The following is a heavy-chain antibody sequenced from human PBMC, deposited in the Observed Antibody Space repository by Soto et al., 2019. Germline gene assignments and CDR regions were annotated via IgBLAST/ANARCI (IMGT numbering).Heavy chain of an antibody. J-gene: IGHJ6*02. CDR3: ARRDYSNYYYYYGMDV. CDR2: ISSSGSTI. V-gene: IGHV3-48*03. Sequence: TGGSLRLSCAASGFTFSSYEMNWVRQAPGKGLEWVSYISSSGSTIYYADSVKGRFTISRDNAKNSLYLQMNSLRAEDTAVYYCARRDYSNYYYYYGMDVWGQGTTVTVSS. D-gene: IGHD4-4*01. CDR1: GFTFSSYE.